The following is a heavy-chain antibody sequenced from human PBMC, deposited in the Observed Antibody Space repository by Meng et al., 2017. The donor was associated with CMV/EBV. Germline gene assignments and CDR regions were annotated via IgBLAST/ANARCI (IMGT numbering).Heavy chain of an antibody. Sequence: GESLKISCAASGFTFSDYYMNWVRQAPGKGLEWVSSISSSSTIYYADSVKGRFTISRDNAKNSLYLQMNSLRAEDTAVYYRARGITMIVVVIAPNAFDIWGQGTMVTVSS. CDR2: ISSSSTI. D-gene: IGHD3-22*01. J-gene: IGHJ3*02. CDR1: GFTFSDYY. V-gene: IGHV3-69-1*02. CDR3: ARGITMIVVVIAPNAFDI.